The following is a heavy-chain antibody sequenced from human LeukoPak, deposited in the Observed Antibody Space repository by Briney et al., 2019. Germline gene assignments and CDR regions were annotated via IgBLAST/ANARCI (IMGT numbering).Heavy chain of an antibody. D-gene: IGHD3-22*01. Sequence: GGSLRLSCAASGFTFRTSGMNWVRQAPGKGLEWVAFIRYDGNDKYYADSVKGRFTISRDKSKNTLYLQMNSLRAEDTALYYCARSGVHYDSSGYYYGYYYYYMDVWGKGTTVTVSS. J-gene: IGHJ6*03. CDR3: ARSGVHYDSSGYYYGYYYYYMDV. V-gene: IGHV3-33*08. CDR2: IRYDGNDK. CDR1: GFTFRTSG.